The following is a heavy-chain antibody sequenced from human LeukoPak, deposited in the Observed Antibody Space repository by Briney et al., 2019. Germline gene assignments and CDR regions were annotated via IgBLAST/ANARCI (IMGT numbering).Heavy chain of an antibody. CDR2: ISGRGGST. D-gene: IGHD3-10*01. V-gene: IGHV3-23*01. CDR3: ARGLYASGTYYNFFDH. Sequence: GGSLRLSCAASGFTFNNYAMNWVRQAPGKGLEWVSSISGRGGSTYADSVKGRFTISRDNSKNTLYLQMNTLRAEDTAVYYCARGLYASGTYYNFFDHWAQGTLVTVSS. J-gene: IGHJ4*02. CDR1: GFTFNNYA.